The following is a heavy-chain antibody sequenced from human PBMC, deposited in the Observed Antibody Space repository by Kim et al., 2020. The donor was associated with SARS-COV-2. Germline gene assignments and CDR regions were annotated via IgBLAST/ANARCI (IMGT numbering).Heavy chain of an antibody. J-gene: IGHJ3*02. D-gene: IGHD5-12*01. V-gene: IGHV1-18*01. CDR3: ARIYGDAFDI. CDR2: T. Sequence: TNYAQKLTGRGTMTTDTSTSTAYMELRSLRSDDTAVYYCARIYGDAFDIWGQGTMVTVSS.